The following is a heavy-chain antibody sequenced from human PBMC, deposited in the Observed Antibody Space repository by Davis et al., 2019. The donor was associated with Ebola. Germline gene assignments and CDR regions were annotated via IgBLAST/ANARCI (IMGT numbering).Heavy chain of an antibody. CDR2: IKEDGSQK. CDR1: GFTFSTYW. CDR3: ARAEGYCSGGHCYTKFDF. Sequence: GESLKISCAASGFTFSTYWMSWVRQAPGKGLEWVANIKEDGSQKYYVDSVKGRFTISRDNADNSLYLQMNNLRPEDTAVYYCARAEGYCSGGHCYTKFDFWGQGILVTVSS. J-gene: IGHJ4*02. V-gene: IGHV3-7*01. D-gene: IGHD2-15*01.